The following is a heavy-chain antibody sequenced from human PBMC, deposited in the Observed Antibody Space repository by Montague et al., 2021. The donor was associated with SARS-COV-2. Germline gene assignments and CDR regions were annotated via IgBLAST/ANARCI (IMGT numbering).Heavy chain of an antibody. CDR1: GGSISSYY. Sequence: SETLSLTCTVSGGSISSYYWSWIRQPPGKGLEWIGYMSYSGTTNYNHSPRSRLTMSIDTSKDQLSLKLSSLTAADAAVYYCARGRDQLGWFDPWGQGTLVTVSS. V-gene: IGHV4-59*01. CDR3: ARGRDQLGWFDP. J-gene: IGHJ5*02. D-gene: IGHD7-27*01. CDR2: MSYSGTT.